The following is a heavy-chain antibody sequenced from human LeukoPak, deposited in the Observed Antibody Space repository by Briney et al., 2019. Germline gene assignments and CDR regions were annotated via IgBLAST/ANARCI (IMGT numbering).Heavy chain of an antibody. CDR1: GGSVSSGSYY. CDR2: IYYSGST. J-gene: IGHJ5*02. V-gene: IGHV4-61*01. CDR3: ARFRVFYYYGSGSPRDWFDP. D-gene: IGHD3-10*01. Sequence: PSETLSLTCTVSGGSVSSGSYYWSWIRQPPGKGLEWIGYIYYSGSTNYNPSLKSRVTISVDTSKNQFSLKLSSVTAADTAVYYCARFRVFYYYGSGSPRDWFDPWGQGTLVTVSS.